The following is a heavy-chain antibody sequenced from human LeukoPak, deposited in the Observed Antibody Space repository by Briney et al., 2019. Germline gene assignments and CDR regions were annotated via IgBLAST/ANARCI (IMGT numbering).Heavy chain of an antibody. D-gene: IGHD3-10*01. Sequence: GGSLRLSCAASGFTVSSNYMSWVRQAPGKGLEWVSSIGASSSFMYYADSVRGRFTISRDNARNSLYLQMNSLRAEDAAVYYCAREDYSSGNPTIDNWGQGTLVTVSS. V-gene: IGHV3-21*01. CDR3: AREDYSSGNPTIDN. CDR2: IGASSSFM. CDR1: GFTVSSNY. J-gene: IGHJ4*02.